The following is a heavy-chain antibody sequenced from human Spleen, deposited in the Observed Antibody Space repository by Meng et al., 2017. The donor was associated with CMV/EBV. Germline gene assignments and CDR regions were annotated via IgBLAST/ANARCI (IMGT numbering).Heavy chain of an antibody. D-gene: IGHD1-26*01. CDR1: GFTVSTYY. J-gene: IGHJ3*02. V-gene: IGHV3-11*01. CDR3: CSGSYSSRGAFDI. CDR2: ISSSGSTI. Sequence: GESLKISCAASGFTVSTYYLSWVRQAPGKGLEWVSYISSSGSTIYYADSVKGRFTIYRDNSKNSLYLQMNSLRAEDTAVYYCCSGSYSSRGAFDIWGQGTMVTVSS.